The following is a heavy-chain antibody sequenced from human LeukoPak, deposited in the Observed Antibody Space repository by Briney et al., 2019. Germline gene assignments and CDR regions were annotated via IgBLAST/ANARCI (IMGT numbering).Heavy chain of an antibody. CDR1: GFTFSYYA. CDR3: AKDRDGSGTYEKFLDV. J-gene: IGHJ6*02. Sequence: GGSLRLSCAASGFTFSYYAMHWVRQAPGRGLEWVALIRADTTSTYYADSVKGRFTVPRDNSKNTLYLQMNSLRREDTAVYHCAKDRDGSGTYEKFLDVWGQGTMVTVCS. D-gene: IGHD3-10*01. V-gene: IGHV3-30*02. CDR2: IRADTTST.